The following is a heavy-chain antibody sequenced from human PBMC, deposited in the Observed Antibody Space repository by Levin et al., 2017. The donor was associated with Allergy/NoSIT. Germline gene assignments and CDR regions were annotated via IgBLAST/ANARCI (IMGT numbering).Heavy chain of an antibody. D-gene: IGHD3-10*01. CDR1: GYTFTSYD. J-gene: IGHJ6*02. CDR3: ARGIWGLFDRDV. Sequence: ASVKVSCKASGYTFTSYDINWVRQATGQGLEWMGWMNPNSGNTGYAQKFQGRVTMTRNTSISTAYMELSSLRSEDTAVYYCARGIWGLFDRDVWGQGTTVTVSS. CDR2: MNPNSGNT. V-gene: IGHV1-8*01.